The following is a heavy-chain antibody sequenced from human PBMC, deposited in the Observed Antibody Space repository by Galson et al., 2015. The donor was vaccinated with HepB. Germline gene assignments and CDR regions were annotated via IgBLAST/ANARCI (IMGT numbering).Heavy chain of an antibody. J-gene: IGHJ5*02. D-gene: IGHD3-10*01. CDR2: INAGNGNT. Sequence: SVKVSCKASGYTFTSYAMHWVRQAPGQRLEWMGWINAGNGNTKYSQKFQGRVTITRDTSASTAYMELSSLRSEDTAVYYCARDRNYYGSGSYRGYVLFDPWGQGTLVTVSS. CDR1: GYTFTSYA. V-gene: IGHV1-3*01. CDR3: ARDRNYYGSGSYRGYVLFDP.